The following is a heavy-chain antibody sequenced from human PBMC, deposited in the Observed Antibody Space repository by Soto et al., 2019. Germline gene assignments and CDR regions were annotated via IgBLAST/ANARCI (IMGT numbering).Heavy chain of an antibody. J-gene: IGHJ6*03. V-gene: IGHV3-23*01. CDR2: ISGSGGST. Sequence: GGSLRLSCAASGFTFSSYAMSWVRQAPGKGLEWVSAISGSGGSTYYADSVKGRFTISRDNSKNTLYLQMNSLRAEDTAVYYCAKGPKYSSSWYSPGGAGVFYYMDVWGKGTTVTVSS. D-gene: IGHD6-13*01. CDR1: GFTFSSYA. CDR3: AKGPKYSSSWYSPGGAGVFYYMDV.